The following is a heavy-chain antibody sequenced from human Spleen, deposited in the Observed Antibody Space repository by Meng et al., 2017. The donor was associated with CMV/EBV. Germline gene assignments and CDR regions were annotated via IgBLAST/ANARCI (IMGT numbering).Heavy chain of an antibody. J-gene: IGHJ4*02. CDR1: GGSMSSGNYY. CDR3: ASFDHIPRRNYLDY. D-gene: IGHD2-21*01. CDR2: IHHSGSA. Sequence: QVQLQGSGPGPVEPSQSLSLPCTVSGGSMSSGNYYWSWIRQPPGKGLEWIGYIHHSGSAYYNPSLKSRVSISVDTSKNQFSLNLNSMTAADTAVYYCASFDHIPRRNYLDYWGQGTLVTVSS. V-gene: IGHV4-30-4*01.